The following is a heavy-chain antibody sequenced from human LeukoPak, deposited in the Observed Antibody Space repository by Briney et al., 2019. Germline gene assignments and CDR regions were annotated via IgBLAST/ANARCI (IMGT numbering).Heavy chain of an antibody. D-gene: IGHD5-18*01. CDR1: GGSISSSSYY. V-gene: IGHV4-39*01. J-gene: IGHJ4*02. Sequence: PSETLSLTCTVSGGSISSSSYYWGWIRQPPGQGLEWIGRIYYSGSTYYNPSLKSRDTISVDTSKNRFSLKLSSVTAADTAVYYCARYSYGRSVDYWGQGTLVTVSS. CDR2: IYYSGST. CDR3: ARYSYGRSVDY.